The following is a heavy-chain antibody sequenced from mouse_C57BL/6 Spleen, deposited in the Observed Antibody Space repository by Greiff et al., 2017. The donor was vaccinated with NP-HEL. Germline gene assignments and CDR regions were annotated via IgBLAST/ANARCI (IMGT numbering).Heavy chain of an antibody. CDR1: GYTFTDYE. CDR3: TRRPSTDYFDY. Sequence: VQRVESGAELVRPGASVTLSCKASGYTFTDYEMHWVKQTPVHGLEWIGAIDPETGGTAYNQKFKGKAILTADKSSSTAYMELRSLTSEDSAVYYCTRRPSTDYFDYWGQGTTLTVSS. D-gene: IGHD1-1*01. CDR2: IDPETGGT. J-gene: IGHJ2*01. V-gene: IGHV1-15*01.